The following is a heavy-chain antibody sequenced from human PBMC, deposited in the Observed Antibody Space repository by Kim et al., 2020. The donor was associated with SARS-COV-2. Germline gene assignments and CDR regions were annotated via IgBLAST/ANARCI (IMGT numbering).Heavy chain of an antibody. V-gene: IGHV4-31*03. CDR2: IYYSGST. Sequence: SETLSLTCTVSGDSLSSGGYYWSWIRQHPGKGLEWIGYIYYSGSTYYNPSLKSRVTISVDTSKNQFSLNLSSVTAADTAVYYCARGEYFGSGSPSDNWFDPWGQGTLVTVSS. J-gene: IGHJ5*02. CDR1: GDSLSSGGYY. CDR3: ARGEYFGSGSPSDNWFDP. D-gene: IGHD3-10*01.